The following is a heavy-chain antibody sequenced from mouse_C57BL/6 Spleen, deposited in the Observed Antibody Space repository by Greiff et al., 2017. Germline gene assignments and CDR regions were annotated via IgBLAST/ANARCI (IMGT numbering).Heavy chain of an antibody. Sequence: VQLQPSGPELVKPGASVQISCKASGYTFTDYYMNWVKQSHGKSLEWIGDINPHNGGPRYNQKFKGKSTLTVDKASSTAYMELRSLTSEDSAVYYCARPLYYDYDEWFAHWGQGTLVTGSA. CDR2: INPHNGGP. V-gene: IGHV1-26*01. D-gene: IGHD2-4*01. CDR1: GYTFTDYY. J-gene: IGHJ3*01. CDR3: ARPLYYDYDEWFAH.